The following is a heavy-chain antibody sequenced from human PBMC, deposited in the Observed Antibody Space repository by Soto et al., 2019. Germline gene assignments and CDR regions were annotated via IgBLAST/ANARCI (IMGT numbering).Heavy chain of an antibody. CDR2: IIPIFGTA. V-gene: IGHV1-69*13. D-gene: IGHD3-3*01. CDR1: GGTFSSYA. Sequence: SVKVSCKASGGTFSSYAISWVRQAPGQGLEWMGGIIPIFGTANYAQKFQGRVTITADESTSTAYMELSSLRSEDTAVYYCARRTTSYDFWSGYYTDWGQGTLVTVSS. CDR3: ARRTTSYDFWSGYYTD. J-gene: IGHJ4*02.